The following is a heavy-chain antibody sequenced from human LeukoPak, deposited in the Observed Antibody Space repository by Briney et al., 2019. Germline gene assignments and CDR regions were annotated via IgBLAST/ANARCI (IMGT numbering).Heavy chain of an antibody. V-gene: IGHV3-30*03. D-gene: IGHD3-10*01. Sequence: PGRSLRLSCAASGFTFSSYGMHWVRQAPGKGLEWVAVISYDGSNKYYADSVKGRFAISRDNSKNTLYLQMNSLRAEDTAVYYCARGLTFGELLNPFDYWGQGTLVTVSS. CDR1: GFTFSSYG. J-gene: IGHJ4*02. CDR3: ARGLTFGELLNPFDY. CDR2: ISYDGSNK.